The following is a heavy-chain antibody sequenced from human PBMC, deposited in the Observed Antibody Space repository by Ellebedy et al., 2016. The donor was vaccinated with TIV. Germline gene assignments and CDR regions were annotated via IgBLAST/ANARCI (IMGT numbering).Heavy chain of an antibody. D-gene: IGHD3-22*01. J-gene: IGHJ4*02. V-gene: IGHV3-74*01. CDR2: INHDGRST. CDR1: GFTFSSYR. Sequence: GGSLRLSXAASGFTFSSYRMHWVRQAPGKGLVWVSLINHDGRSTTYADAVKGRFTISRDNAKSTLYLQMNSLGAEDTAVYYCARGPYYSDPSAPYAHYWGQGTLVIVSS. CDR3: ARGPYYSDPSAPYAHY.